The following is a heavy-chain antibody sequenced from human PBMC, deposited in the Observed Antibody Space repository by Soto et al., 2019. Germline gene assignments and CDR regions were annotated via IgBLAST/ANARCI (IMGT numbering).Heavy chain of an antibody. CDR1: GGSMRSFY. CDR2: IYSSGTT. V-gene: IGHV4-4*07. D-gene: IGHD2-2*01. J-gene: IGHJ3*02. Sequence: PSETLSLTCTVSGGSMRSFYWSWVRQPAGKGLEYIGHIYSSGTTNYNPSLKSRVAMSRDTSENRFSLRLSSLTAADTAVYYCARGSDAYAFDIWGQGTMVTVSS. CDR3: ARGSDAYAFDI.